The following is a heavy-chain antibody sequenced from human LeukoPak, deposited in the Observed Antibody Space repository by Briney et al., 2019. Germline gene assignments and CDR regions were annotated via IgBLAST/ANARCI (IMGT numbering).Heavy chain of an antibody. CDR3: ARMTTVTTPLAYYYYGMDV. D-gene: IGHD4-4*01. CDR1: GGSISSYY. J-gene: IGHJ6*02. CDR2: IYYGGST. V-gene: IGHV4-59*01. Sequence: SETLSLTCTVSGGSISSYYWSWIRQPPGKGLEWIGYIYYGGSTNYNPSLKSRVTISVDTSKNQFSLKLSSVTAADTAVYYCARMTTVTTPLAYYYYGMDVWGQGTTVTVSS.